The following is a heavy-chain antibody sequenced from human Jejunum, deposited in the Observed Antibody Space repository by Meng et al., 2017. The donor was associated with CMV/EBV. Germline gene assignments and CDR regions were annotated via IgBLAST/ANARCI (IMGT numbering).Heavy chain of an antibody. Sequence: QVQLQGAGPGLAVPSQTLSLTCSVSGGSISSGDSYWSWIRQPPGKGLEWFGHIYYSGSTFYNPSLKRRVIISIGTSKNQFSLNLRSVTAADTAVYYCARVSSGWDYFDYWGQGTLVTVSS. CDR1: GGSISSGDSY. CDR2: IYYSGST. V-gene: IGHV4-30-4*01. CDR3: ARVSSGWDYFDY. D-gene: IGHD6-19*01. J-gene: IGHJ4*02.